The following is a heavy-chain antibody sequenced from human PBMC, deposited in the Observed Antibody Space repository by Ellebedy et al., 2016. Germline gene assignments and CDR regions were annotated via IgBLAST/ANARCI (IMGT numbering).Heavy chain of an antibody. D-gene: IGHD4-23*01. CDR3: ARTTNSNWFDP. Sequence: SETLSLTCAVYGGSFSGYYWSWIRQPPGKGLEWIGEINHSGSTNYNPSLKSRVTISVDTSKNQFSLKLSSVTVADTAVYYCARTTNSNWFDPWGQGTLVTVSS. J-gene: IGHJ5*02. V-gene: IGHV4-34*01. CDR1: GGSFSGYY. CDR2: INHSGST.